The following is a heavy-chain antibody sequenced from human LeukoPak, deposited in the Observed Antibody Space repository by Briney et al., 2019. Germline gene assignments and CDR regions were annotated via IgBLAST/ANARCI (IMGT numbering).Heavy chain of an antibody. D-gene: IGHD1-26*01. V-gene: IGHV3-74*01. CDR3: ARDGGYSAFDY. CDR1: GFPFSTYW. Sequence: GGSLRLSCAASGFPFSTYWMHWVRQVPGKGLLWVSRINGDGSATIYADSVRGRFTISRDNAKDSLYLQMNNLRVEDTAVYYCARDGGYSAFDYWGQGALVTVSS. J-gene: IGHJ4*02. CDR2: INGDGSAT.